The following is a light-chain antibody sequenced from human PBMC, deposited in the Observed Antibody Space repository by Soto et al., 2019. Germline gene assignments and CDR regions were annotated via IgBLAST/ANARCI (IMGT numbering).Light chain of an antibody. CDR2: GNS. Sequence: QSVLTQPPSVSGAPGQRVTISCTGSNSNIGAGYDVHWYQQLPGAAPKLLIYGNSNRPSGVPDRFSGSKSGTSASLAITGLQAEDEADYYSQSFDSSLSGSGIFGGGTKLTVL. CDR3: QSFDSSLSGSGI. V-gene: IGLV1-40*01. J-gene: IGLJ2*01. CDR1: NSNIGAGYD.